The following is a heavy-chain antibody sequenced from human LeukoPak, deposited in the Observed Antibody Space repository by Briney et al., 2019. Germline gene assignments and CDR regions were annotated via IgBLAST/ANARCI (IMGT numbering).Heavy chain of an antibody. Sequence: GSLRLSCAASGFTFSSYAMNWVRQAPGKGLEWVSAITSAGNTYYADSVKGRFTISRDSSRNTLYLQMNSLRSEDTAVYYCAKGGGPYHLPTDYWGQGTLVTVSS. CDR2: ITSAGNT. CDR3: AKGGGPYHLPTDY. V-gene: IGHV3-23*01. D-gene: IGHD2-2*01. J-gene: IGHJ4*02. CDR1: GFTFSSYA.